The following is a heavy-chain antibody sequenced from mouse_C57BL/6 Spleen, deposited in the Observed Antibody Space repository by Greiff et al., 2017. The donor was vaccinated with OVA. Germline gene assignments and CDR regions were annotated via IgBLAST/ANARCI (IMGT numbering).Heavy chain of an antibody. Sequence: QVQLQQPGAELVMPGASVKLSCKASGYTFTSYWMHWVKQRPGQGLEWIGEIDPSDSYTNYNQKFKGKSTLTVDKSSSTAYMQLSSLTSEDSAVYYCATYEYLDYWGQGTTLTVSS. CDR3: ATYEYLDY. V-gene: IGHV1-69*01. D-gene: IGHD2-3*01. J-gene: IGHJ2*01. CDR1: GYTFTSYW. CDR2: IDPSDSYT.